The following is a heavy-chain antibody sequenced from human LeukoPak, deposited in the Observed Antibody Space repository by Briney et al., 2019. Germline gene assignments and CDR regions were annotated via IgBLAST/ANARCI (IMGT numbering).Heavy chain of an antibody. CDR1: GASISSPSYY. D-gene: IGHD6-13*01. V-gene: IGHV4-61*02. Sequence: SETLSLTCTVSGASISSPSYYWAWIRQPAGKALEWIGRIHIGGNTNYDPSLSSRVTISVDTSKSQFSLKLNSVTAADTAVYYCARDVSHGEQLDPFDYWGQGTLVTVSS. J-gene: IGHJ4*02. CDR2: IHIGGNT. CDR3: ARDVSHGEQLDPFDY.